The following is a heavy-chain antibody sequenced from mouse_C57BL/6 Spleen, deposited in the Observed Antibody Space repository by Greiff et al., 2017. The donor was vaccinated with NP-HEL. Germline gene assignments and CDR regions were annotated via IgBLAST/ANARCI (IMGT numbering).Heavy chain of an antibody. CDR2: IYPGSGST. J-gene: IGHJ4*01. CDR1: GYTFTSYW. CDR3: ARADWDENYYAMDY. D-gene: IGHD4-1*01. Sequence: QVQLQQPGAELAKPGASVKMSCKASGYTFTSYWITWVKQRPGQGLEWIGDIYPGSGSTNYNEKFKSKATLTVDTSSSTAYMQLSSLTSEDSAVYYCARADWDENYYAMDYWGQGTSVTVSS. V-gene: IGHV1-55*01.